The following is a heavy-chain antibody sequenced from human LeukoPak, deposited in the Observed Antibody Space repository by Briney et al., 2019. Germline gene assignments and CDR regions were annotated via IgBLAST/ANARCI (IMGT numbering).Heavy chain of an antibody. V-gene: IGHV3-48*03. CDR3: ARASLYCGGDCYPYFDY. CDR1: GFTFSSYE. D-gene: IGHD2-21*02. Sequence: GGSLRLSCAASGFTFSSYEMNWVRQAPGKGLEWVSYISSSGSTIYYADSVKGRFTISRDNAKNSLYLQMNSPRAEDTAVYYCARASLYCGGDCYPYFDYWGQGTLVTVSS. J-gene: IGHJ4*02. CDR2: ISSSGSTI.